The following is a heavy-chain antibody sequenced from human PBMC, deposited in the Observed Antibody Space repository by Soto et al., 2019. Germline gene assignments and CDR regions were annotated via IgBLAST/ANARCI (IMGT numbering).Heavy chain of an antibody. CDR2: ISYDGSDK. V-gene: IGHV3-30*18. Sequence: QVQLVESGGGVVQPGRSLRLSCAASGFTFSSYAMHWVRQAPGKGLEWVAVISYDGSDKYYADSVKGRFTISRDNSKNTLNLQMNSLRADDTAVYYCAKALGELSPESYDYWGQGTFITVSS. CDR3: AKALGELSPESYDY. CDR1: GFTFSSYA. J-gene: IGHJ4*02. D-gene: IGHD3-16*02.